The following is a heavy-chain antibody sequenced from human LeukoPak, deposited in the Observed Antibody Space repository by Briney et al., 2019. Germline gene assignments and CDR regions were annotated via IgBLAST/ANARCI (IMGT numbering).Heavy chain of an antibody. V-gene: IGHV4-59*08. J-gene: IGHJ6*02. CDR1: GGSISSYY. CDR2: INYSGST. Sequence: SETLSLTCTVSGGSISSYYWSWIRQPPGKGLEWIGYINYSGSTNYNASLKSRVTMSVDTSKKQFSLTLSSVTAADTAVYYCARHRCTSTSCYFDYSYGMDVRGQGTTVTVSS. CDR3: ARHRCTSTSCYFDYSYGMDV. D-gene: IGHD2-2*01.